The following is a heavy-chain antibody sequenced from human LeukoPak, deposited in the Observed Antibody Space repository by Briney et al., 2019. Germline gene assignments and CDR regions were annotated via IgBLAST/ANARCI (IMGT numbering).Heavy chain of an antibody. V-gene: IGHV4-61*01. D-gene: IGHD6-13*01. Sequence: SETLSLTCTVSGYSISSGYYWGWIRQPPGKGLEWIGYIYYSGSTNYNPSLKSRVTISVDTSKNQFSLKLSSVTAADTAVYYCARAPPVPYSSSWYFDYWGQGTLVTVSS. J-gene: IGHJ4*02. CDR2: IYYSGST. CDR1: GYSISSGYY. CDR3: ARAPPVPYSSSWYFDY.